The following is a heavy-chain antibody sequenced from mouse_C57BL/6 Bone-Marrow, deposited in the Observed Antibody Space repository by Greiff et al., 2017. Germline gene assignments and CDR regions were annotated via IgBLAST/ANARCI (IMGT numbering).Heavy chain of an antibody. Sequence: EVKVVESGGGLVQPGGSMKLSCVASGFTFSNYWMNWVRQSPEKGLEWVAQIRLKSDNYATHYAESVKGRFTISRDDSKSSVYLQMNNLRAEDTGIYYCTGVTTVVASYRYFDYWGQGTTLTVSS. D-gene: IGHD1-1*01. J-gene: IGHJ2*01. CDR2: IRLKSDNYAT. CDR3: TGVTTVVASYRYFDY. V-gene: IGHV6-3*01. CDR1: GFTFSNYW.